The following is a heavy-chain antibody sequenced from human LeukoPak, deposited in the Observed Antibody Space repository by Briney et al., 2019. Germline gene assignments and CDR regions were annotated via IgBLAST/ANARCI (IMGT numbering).Heavy chain of an antibody. CDR1: GFTFSSYS. Sequence: GGSLRLSCAASGFTFSSYSMNWVRQAPWKELEWVSSISSSRSCIFYADSVKDRFTISRDNAKNSLYLQMNSLRAEDTAVYYCARRLASGWYGMDVWGQGTTVTVSS. V-gene: IGHV3-21*01. CDR3: ARRLASGWYGMDV. D-gene: IGHD6-19*01. J-gene: IGHJ6*02. CDR2: ISSSRSCI.